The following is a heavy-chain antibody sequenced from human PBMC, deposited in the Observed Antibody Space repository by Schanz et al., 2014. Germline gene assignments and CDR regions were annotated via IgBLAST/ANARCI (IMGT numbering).Heavy chain of an antibody. CDR3: TRDRGALINHNDALDL. V-gene: IGHV3-30*02. J-gene: IGHJ3*01. Sequence: QVQLVESGGGVVQPGGSLRLSCAASGFTFSSYGMHWVRQAPGKGLEWVAFIRYDGSNNYYADSVKGRFTISRDNSKNTVYLQMNSLRSEDTAVYYCTRDRGALINHNDALDLWGQGTMVSVSS. CDR1: GFTFSSYG. D-gene: IGHD3-16*01. CDR2: IRYDGSNN.